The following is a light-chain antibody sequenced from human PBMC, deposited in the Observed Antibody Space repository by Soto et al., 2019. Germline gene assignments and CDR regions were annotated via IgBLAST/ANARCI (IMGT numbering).Light chain of an antibody. CDR3: ASWDDRLGAVI. J-gene: IGLJ2*01. CDR1: SSNIGGTNY. CDR2: SNN. Sequence: SVLTQPPSASGTPGQKVFISCSGSSSNIGGTNYAYWYQQLPGAAPKLLMHSNNLRPSGVPERTSGSKFGTAASLAISGLRSEDEAVYYCASWDDRLGAVIFGGGTKLTVL. V-gene: IGLV1-47*02.